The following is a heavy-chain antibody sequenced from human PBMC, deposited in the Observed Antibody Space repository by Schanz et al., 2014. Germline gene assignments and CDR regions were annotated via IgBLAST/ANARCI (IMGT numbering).Heavy chain of an antibody. Sequence: QVQLVESGGGVVQFGRSLRLSCVASGFTFSSYGMHWVRQAPGKGLEWVSDISSGSSYANYADSVKGRFTISRDNSKNTLYLQMNSLRAEDTAVYYCAKQIHYDILTVTRNWGQGTLVTVSS. CDR1: GFTFSSYG. CDR3: AKQIHYDILTVTRN. CDR2: ISSGSSYA. V-gene: IGHV3-NL1*01. D-gene: IGHD3-9*01. J-gene: IGHJ4*02.